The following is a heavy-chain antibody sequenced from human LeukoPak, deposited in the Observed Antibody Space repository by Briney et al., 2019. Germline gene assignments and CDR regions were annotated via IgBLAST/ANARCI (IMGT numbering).Heavy chain of an antibody. CDR1: GGSISSYY. J-gene: IGHJ4*02. Sequence: SETLSLTCTVSGGSISSYYWSWIRQPPGKGLEWIGYIYYSGSTNYNPSLKSRVTISVDTSKNQFSLKLSSVTAADTAVYYCASSHYDFWSGYLNLYGYWGQGTLVTVSS. D-gene: IGHD3-3*01. CDR2: IYYSGST. V-gene: IGHV4-59*08. CDR3: ASSHYDFWSGYLNLYGY.